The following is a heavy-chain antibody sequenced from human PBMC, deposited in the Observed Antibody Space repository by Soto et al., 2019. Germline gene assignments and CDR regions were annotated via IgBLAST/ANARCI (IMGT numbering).Heavy chain of an antibody. D-gene: IGHD3-16*02. CDR3: VKHPPKFHYDYVWGSYLNPYFDY. Sequence: GGSLRLSCSASGFTFSSYAMHWVRQAPGKGLEYVSAISSNGGSTYYADSVKGRFTISRDNSKNTLYLQMSSLRAEDTAVYYCVKHPPKFHYDYVWGSYLNPYFDYWGQGTLVTVSS. CDR1: GFTFSSYA. CDR2: ISSNGGST. J-gene: IGHJ4*02. V-gene: IGHV3-64D*06.